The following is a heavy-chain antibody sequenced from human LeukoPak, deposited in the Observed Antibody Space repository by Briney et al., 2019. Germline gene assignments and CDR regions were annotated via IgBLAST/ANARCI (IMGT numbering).Heavy chain of an antibody. CDR3: AKMEYDYVWGSYRHTDY. CDR1: GFTFSSYE. J-gene: IGHJ4*02. CDR2: ISSSGSTI. V-gene: IGHV3-48*03. Sequence: GGSLRLSCAASGFTFSSYEMNWVRQAPGKGLEWVSYISSSGSTIYYGDSVKGRFTISRDNAKNSLYLQMNSLRAEDTAVYYCAKMEYDYVWGSYRHTDYWGQGTLVTVSS. D-gene: IGHD3-16*02.